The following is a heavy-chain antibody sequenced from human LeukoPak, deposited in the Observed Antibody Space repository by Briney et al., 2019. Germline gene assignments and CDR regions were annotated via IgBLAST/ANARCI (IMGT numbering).Heavy chain of an antibody. CDR2: ISSGSSTI. CDR3: ARDSPLSYGMDV. V-gene: IGHV3-48*02. Sequence: GGSLRLSCAASGFTFSSYAMSWVRQAPGKGLEWVSYISSGSSTIYYADSVKGRFTISRDNAKNSLYLQMNSLRDEDTAVYYCARDSPLSYGMDVWGQGTTVTVSS. J-gene: IGHJ6*02. CDR1: GFTFSSYA.